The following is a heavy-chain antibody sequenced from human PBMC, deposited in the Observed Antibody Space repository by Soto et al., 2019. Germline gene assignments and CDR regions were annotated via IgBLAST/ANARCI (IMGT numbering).Heavy chain of an antibody. J-gene: IGHJ6*02. V-gene: IGHV4-39*07. CDR2: ISYSGST. D-gene: IGHD6-19*01. CDR3: ARDRSGWPDYYYYGMDV. Sequence: PSETLSLTCTVSGGSISSSGYYWGWIRQPPGKGLEWIGSISYSGSTYYNPSLKSRVTISVDTSKNQFSLKLSSVTAADTAVYYCARDRSGWPDYYYYGMDVWGQGTTVTISS. CDR1: GGSISSSGYY.